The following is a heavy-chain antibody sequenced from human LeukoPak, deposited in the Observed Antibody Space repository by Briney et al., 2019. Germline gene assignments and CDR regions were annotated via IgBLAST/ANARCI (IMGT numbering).Heavy chain of an antibody. CDR3: ARDGNTNKGAAFDI. CDR2: ISSDGNNT. V-gene: IGHV3-30*04. Sequence: SGGSLRLSCAASGFTFSNYAMHWVRQAPGKGLEWVALISSDGNNTFYADSVKGRFSISRDNSKDTVYVQMNSLRAEDTAVYSCARDGNTNKGAAFDIWGQGTMVTVSS. CDR1: GFTFSNYA. D-gene: IGHD2-8*01. J-gene: IGHJ3*02.